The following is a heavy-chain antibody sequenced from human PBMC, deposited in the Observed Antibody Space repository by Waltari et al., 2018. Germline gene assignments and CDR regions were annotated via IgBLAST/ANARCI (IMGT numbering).Heavy chain of an antibody. CDR2: IRYDGSNK. D-gene: IGHD6-19*01. Sequence: QVQLVESGGGVVQPGGSLRLSCAASGFTFSSYGMHWVRQAPGKGLEWVAFIRYDGSNKYYADSVKGRFTISRDNSKNTLYLQMNSLRAEDTAVYYCARHLARDEKGYSSGWYWDYWGQGTLVTVSS. J-gene: IGHJ4*02. V-gene: IGHV3-30*02. CDR3: ARHLARDEKGYSSGWYWDY. CDR1: GFTFSSYG.